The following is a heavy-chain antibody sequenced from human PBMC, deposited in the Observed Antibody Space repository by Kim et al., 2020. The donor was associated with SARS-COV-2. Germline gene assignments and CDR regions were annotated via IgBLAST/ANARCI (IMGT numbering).Heavy chain of an antibody. D-gene: IGHD5-18*01. J-gene: IGHJ6*02. Sequence: ASVKVSCKASGYTFTSYGISWVRQAPGQGLEWMGWISAYNGNTNYAQKLQGRVTMTTDTSTSTAYMELRSLRSDDTAVYYCASPWFSYGDYYYYYGMDVWGQEATVTVSS. CDR2: ISAYNGNT. V-gene: IGHV1-18*04. CDR1: GYTFTSYG. CDR3: ASPWFSYGDYYYYYGMDV.